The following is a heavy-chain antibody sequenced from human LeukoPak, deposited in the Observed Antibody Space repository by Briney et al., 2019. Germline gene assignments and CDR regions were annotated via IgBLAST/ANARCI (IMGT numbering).Heavy chain of an antibody. Sequence: ASVKVSCKASGYTFTGYYMHWVRRAPGQGLEWMGRINPNSGGTNYAQKFQGRVTMTRDTSISTAYMELSRLRSDDTAVYYCARVFLCEWSGGSCYPGNWFDPWGQGTLVTVSS. J-gene: IGHJ5*02. CDR3: ARVFLCEWSGGSCYPGNWFDP. CDR1: GYTFTGYY. CDR2: INPNSGGT. D-gene: IGHD2-15*01. V-gene: IGHV1-2*06.